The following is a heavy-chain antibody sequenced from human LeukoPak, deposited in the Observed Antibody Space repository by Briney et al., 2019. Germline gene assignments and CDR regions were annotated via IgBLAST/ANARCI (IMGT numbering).Heavy chain of an antibody. Sequence: ASVKVSCKASGYTFSGYYIHWVRQAPGRGLEWMGWINPNSGGTNYAQKFQGRVTMTRDTSISTVYMEMSRLRYDDTAVYYCARPYFQWELRYWGPGTLVTVSS. CDR2: INPNSGGT. D-gene: IGHD1-26*01. CDR3: ARPYFQWELRY. J-gene: IGHJ4*02. CDR1: GYTFSGYY. V-gene: IGHV1-2*02.